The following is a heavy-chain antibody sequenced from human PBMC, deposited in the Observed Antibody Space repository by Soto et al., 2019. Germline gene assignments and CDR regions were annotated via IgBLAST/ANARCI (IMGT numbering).Heavy chain of an antibody. CDR3: ARDVGKWEVLRHAFDI. CDR2: IYTSGST. CDR1: GGSISSYY. V-gene: IGHV4-4*07. Sequence: QVQLQESGPGLVKPSETLSLTCTVSGGSISSYYWRWIRQPAGKGLEWVGRIYTSGSTNYNPSLKRRVTMSVDTSKNLSSLKLSSVTAADTAVYYCARDVGKWEVLRHAFDIWGQGTMVTVSS. J-gene: IGHJ3*02. D-gene: IGHD1-26*01.